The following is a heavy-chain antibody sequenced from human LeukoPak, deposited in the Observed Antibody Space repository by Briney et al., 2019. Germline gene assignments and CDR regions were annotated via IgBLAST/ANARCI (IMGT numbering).Heavy chain of an antibody. Sequence: PGGSLRLSCAASGFTFSSYSMNWVRQAPGKGLEWVSSISSSSSYIYYADSVKGRFTISRDNAKNSLYLQMNSLRAEDTAVYYCARFRPERDYAPFDLWGRGTLVTVSS. CDR3: ARFRPERDYAPFDL. CDR1: GFTFSSYS. D-gene: IGHD4-17*01. CDR2: ISSSSSYI. J-gene: IGHJ2*01. V-gene: IGHV3-21*01.